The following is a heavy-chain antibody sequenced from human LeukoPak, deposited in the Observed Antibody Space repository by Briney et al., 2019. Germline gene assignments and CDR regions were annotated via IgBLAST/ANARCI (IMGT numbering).Heavy chain of an antibody. J-gene: IGHJ4*02. V-gene: IGHV3-23*01. CDR3: AKDVVGATIFDY. Sequence: GGSLRLSYAASGFTFSSYAMSWVRQAPGKGLEWVSAISGSGGSTYYADSVKGRFTISRDNSKNTLYLQMNSLRAEDTAVYYCAKDVVGATIFDYWGQGTLVTVSS. D-gene: IGHD1-26*01. CDR1: GFTFSSYA. CDR2: ISGSGGST.